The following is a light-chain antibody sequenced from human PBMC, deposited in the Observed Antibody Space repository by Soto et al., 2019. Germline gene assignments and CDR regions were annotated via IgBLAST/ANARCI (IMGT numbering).Light chain of an antibody. CDR3: EHYNSYSEA. CDR2: GAS. V-gene: IGKV3-20*01. Sequence: EIVLTQSPGTLSLSPGERATLSCRASQSVSNNYLAWYQQKPGQAPRLLIYGASNRATGIPDRFSGSGSGTDFTLTISILQPDDFATYNCEHYNSYSEALGQGTKV. J-gene: IGKJ1*01. CDR1: QSVSNNY.